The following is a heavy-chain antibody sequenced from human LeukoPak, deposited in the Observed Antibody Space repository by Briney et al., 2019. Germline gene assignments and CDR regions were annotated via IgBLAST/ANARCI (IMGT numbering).Heavy chain of an antibody. D-gene: IGHD1-26*01. CDR1: GFTFSSYA. CDR2: ISYDGSNK. V-gene: IGHV3-30*04. CDR3: ARFAVVGATFDY. J-gene: IGHJ4*02. Sequence: GGSLRLSYAASGFTFSSYAMHWVRQAPGKGLEWVAVISYDGSNKYYADSVKGRFTISRDNSKNTLYLQMNSLRAEDTAVYYCARFAVVGATFDYWGQGTLVTVSS.